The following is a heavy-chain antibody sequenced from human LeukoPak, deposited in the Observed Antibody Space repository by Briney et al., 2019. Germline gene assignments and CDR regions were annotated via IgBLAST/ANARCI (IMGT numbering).Heavy chain of an antibody. D-gene: IGHD1-26*01. CDR3: ARDLTGRSYLDY. CDR1: GGSFSGYY. Sequence: SETLSLTCAVYGGSFSGYYWSWIRQPPGKGLEWIGEINHSGSTNYNPSLKSRVTISVDTSKNQFSLKLSSVTAADTAVYYRARDLTGRSYLDYWGQGTLVTVSS. CDR2: INHSGST. V-gene: IGHV4-34*01. J-gene: IGHJ4*02.